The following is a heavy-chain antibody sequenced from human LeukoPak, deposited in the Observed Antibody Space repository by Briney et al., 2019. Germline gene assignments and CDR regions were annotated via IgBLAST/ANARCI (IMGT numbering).Heavy chain of an antibody. J-gene: IGHJ6*03. CDR3: ARSPAGANYYLDV. D-gene: IGHD1-14*01. CDR1: GFTFSSYE. Sequence: GGSLRLSCAASGFTFSSYEMNWVRQAPGKGLEWVSYISSSGSTIYYADSVKGRFTISRDNAKNSLSLQMNSLRAEDTAVYYCARSPAGANYYLDVWGKGTTVTISS. CDR2: ISSSGSTI. V-gene: IGHV3-48*03.